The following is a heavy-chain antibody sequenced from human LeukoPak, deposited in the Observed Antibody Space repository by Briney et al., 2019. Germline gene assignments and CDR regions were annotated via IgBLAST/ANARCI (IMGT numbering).Heavy chain of an antibody. D-gene: IGHD3-22*01. CDR3: ARAAYYYDSSGSIKDAFDI. Sequence: ASVKVSCKASGYTFTGYYMHWVRQAPGQGLEWMGRINPNSGGTNYAQNFQGRVTMTRDTSISTAYMELSRLRSDDTAVYYCARAAYYYDSSGSIKDAFDIWGQGTMVTVSS. V-gene: IGHV1-2*06. CDR1: GYTFTGYY. CDR2: INPNSGGT. J-gene: IGHJ3*02.